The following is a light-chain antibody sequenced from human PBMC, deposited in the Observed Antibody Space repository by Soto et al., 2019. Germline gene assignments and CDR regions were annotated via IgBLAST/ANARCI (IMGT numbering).Light chain of an antibody. Sequence: DIPMTQSPSSLSASVGDRVTITCRASQTISTYLNWYQQKPGKAPKLLIYAAFTLQSGVPSRFSGSTSGTDFTLTISSLQPEDFVTYYCQQSFSVPFTFGGGTRVEIK. CDR2: AAF. V-gene: IGKV1-39*01. CDR3: QQSFSVPFT. J-gene: IGKJ4*01. CDR1: QTISTY.